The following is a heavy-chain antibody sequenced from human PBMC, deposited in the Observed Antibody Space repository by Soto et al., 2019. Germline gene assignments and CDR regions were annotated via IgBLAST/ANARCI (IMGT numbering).Heavy chain of an antibody. Sequence: SETLSLTCTVSGGSISSYYWSWIRQPAGKGLEWIGRIYTSGSTNYNPSLKSRVTMSVDTSKNQFSLKLSSVTAADTAVYYCARSDIVVVPAAIPPYYYGMDVWGQGTTVTVS. J-gene: IGHJ6*02. V-gene: IGHV4-4*07. CDR2: IYTSGST. CDR1: GGSISSYY. CDR3: ARSDIVVVPAAIPPYYYGMDV. D-gene: IGHD2-2*02.